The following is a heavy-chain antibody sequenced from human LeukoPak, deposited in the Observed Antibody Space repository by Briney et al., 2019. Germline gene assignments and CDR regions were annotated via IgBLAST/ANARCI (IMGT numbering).Heavy chain of an antibody. J-gene: IGHJ6*04. Sequence: SETLSLTCAVSGYSISSGYYWGWIRQPPGMGLEWIGSIYHSGSTYYNPSLKSRVTISVDTSKNQFSLKLSSVTAADTAVYYCAREIVDCSGGSCYSGTYYYYYYGMDVWGKGTTVTVSS. D-gene: IGHD2-15*01. V-gene: IGHV4-38-2*02. CDR2: IYHSGST. CDR1: GYSISSGYY. CDR3: AREIVDCSGGSCYSGTYYYYYYGMDV.